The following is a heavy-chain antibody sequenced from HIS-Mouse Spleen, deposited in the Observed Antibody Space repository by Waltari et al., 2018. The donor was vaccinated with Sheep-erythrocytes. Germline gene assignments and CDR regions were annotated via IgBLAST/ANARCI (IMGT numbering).Heavy chain of an antibody. CDR2: IYSGGST. D-gene: IGHD6-19*01. CDR3: ASPGGYSSGRDAFDI. J-gene: IGHJ3*02. Sequence: EVQLVETGGGLIQPGGSLRLSCAASVFTVSSNYMSWGGQAQGKGLEWVSVIYSGGSTYYADSVKGRFTISRDNSKNTLYLQMNSLRAEDTAVYYCASPGGYSSGRDAFDIWGQGTMVTVSS. CDR1: VFTVSSNY. V-gene: IGHV3-53*02.